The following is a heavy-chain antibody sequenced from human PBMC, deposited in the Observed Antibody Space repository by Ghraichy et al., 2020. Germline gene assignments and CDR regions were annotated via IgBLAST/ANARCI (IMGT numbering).Heavy chain of an antibody. V-gene: IGHV6-1*01. J-gene: IGHJ3*02. D-gene: IGHD2/OR15-2a*01. CDR1: GDSVSSNSVA. CDR3: ARGRNNAFAI. CDR2: TYRMAN. Sequence: SQTLSLTCAISGDSVSSNSVAWNWIRQSPSRGLEWLGRTYRMANEYAESVKSRITINPDTSKNQFSLQLNSVTPEDTAVYYCARGRNNAFAIWGQGTMVTVSS.